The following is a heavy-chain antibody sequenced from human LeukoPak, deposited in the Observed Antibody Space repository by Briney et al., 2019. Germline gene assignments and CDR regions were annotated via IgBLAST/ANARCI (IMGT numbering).Heavy chain of an antibody. D-gene: IGHD3-22*01. CDR1: GFTFSSYG. J-gene: IGHJ4*02. CDR2: IWYDGSNK. CDR3: ARDDYGSSGPVGY. V-gene: IGHV3-33*01. Sequence: GGSLRLSCAASGFTFSSYGMHWVRQAPGKGLEWVAVIWYDGSNKYYADSVKGRFTISRDNSKNTLYLQMNSLRAEDTAVYYCARDDYGSSGPVGYWGQGTLVTVSS.